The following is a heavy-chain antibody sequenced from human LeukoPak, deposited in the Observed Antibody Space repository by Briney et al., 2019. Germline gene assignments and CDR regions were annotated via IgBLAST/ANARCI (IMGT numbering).Heavy chain of an antibody. CDR1: GGSFSGYY. V-gene: IGHV4-34*01. CDR2: INHSGST. D-gene: IGHD2-2*01. J-gene: IGHJ5*02. CDR3: ARAGVEDCSSTSCYSGRKYARVGPRHNWFDP. Sequence: TPSETLSLTCAVYGGSFSGYYWSWIRQPPGKGLEWIGEINHSGSTNYNPSLKSRVTISVDTSKNQFSLKLSSVTAADTAVYYCARAGVEDCSSTSCYSGRKYARVGPRHNWFDPWGQGTLVTVSS.